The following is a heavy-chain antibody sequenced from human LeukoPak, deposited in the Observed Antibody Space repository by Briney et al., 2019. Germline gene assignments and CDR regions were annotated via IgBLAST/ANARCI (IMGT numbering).Heavy chain of an antibody. CDR1: GGSISSYY. Sequence: PSETLSLTCTISGGSISSYYWSWIRQPPGKGLEWIGYIYYSGGTNYNPSLKSRVTISVDTSKNQFSLKLSSVTAADTAVYYCARDHSSSPMDYWGQGTLVTVSS. D-gene: IGHD6-6*01. V-gene: IGHV4-59*01. CDR3: ARDHSSSPMDY. CDR2: IYYSGGT. J-gene: IGHJ4*02.